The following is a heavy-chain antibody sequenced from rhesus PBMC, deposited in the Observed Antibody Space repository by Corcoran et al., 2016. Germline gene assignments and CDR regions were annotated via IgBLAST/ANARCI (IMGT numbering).Heavy chain of an antibody. V-gene: IGHV4S10*01. D-gene: IGHD6-31*01. CDR2: NYSSSTST. CDR1: GRSRCSSYR. Sequence: VPLQEWGSGVEKPSESMALTCAGSGRSRCSSYRRCGIRPPPAGGPVWIGYNYSSSTSTNYNPSLKSRVTISKDTSKNQFSLRLSSVTAADTAVYYCASLSGYSSGWYKFWGQGVLVTVSS. CDR3: ASLSGYSSGWYKF. J-gene: IGHJ4*01.